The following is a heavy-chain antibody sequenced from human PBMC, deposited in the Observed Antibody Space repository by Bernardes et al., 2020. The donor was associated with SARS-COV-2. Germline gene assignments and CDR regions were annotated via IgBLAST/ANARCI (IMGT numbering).Heavy chain of an antibody. V-gene: IGHV1-2*02. J-gene: IGHJ6*02. D-gene: IGHD3-16*01. CDR2: IDPKSGDT. Sequence: VSEKVSCRGLAYSLSAIYRCWSRQDPGQGLVWMGWIDPKSGDTNYAQKFQGGVILTRDTSISTAYMDMSGLTSDDTAMYFCARAPSTFYGLDVWGQGTTVTVSS. CDR1: AYSLSAIY. CDR3: ARAPSTFYGLDV.